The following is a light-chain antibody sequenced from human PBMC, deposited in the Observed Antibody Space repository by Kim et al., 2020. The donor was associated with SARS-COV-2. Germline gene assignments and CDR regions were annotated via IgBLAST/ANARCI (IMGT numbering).Light chain of an antibody. CDR1: QGISSS. Sequence: ASVVDRVTITCRASQGISSSLAWYQQKPGKAPKLLIYAASALQSGVPSRFSGSGSGTDITLTISSLQPEDVATYYCQKYDSAPWTFGQGTKVEIK. CDR3: QKYDSAPWT. CDR2: AAS. J-gene: IGKJ1*01. V-gene: IGKV1-27*01.